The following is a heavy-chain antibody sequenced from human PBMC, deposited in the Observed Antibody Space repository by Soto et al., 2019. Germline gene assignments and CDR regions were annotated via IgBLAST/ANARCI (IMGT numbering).Heavy chain of an antibody. Sequence: SETLSLTCAVSGGSISRGGYSWSWIRQPPGKGLEWIGYIYHSGSTYYNPSLKSRVTISVDRSKNQFSLKLSSVTAADTAVYYCARGGRYYYDSSGYLFDYWGQGTLVSVSA. CDR3: ARGGRYYYDSSGYLFDY. D-gene: IGHD3-22*01. CDR2: IYHSGST. CDR1: GGSISRGGYS. J-gene: IGHJ4*02. V-gene: IGHV4-30-2*01.